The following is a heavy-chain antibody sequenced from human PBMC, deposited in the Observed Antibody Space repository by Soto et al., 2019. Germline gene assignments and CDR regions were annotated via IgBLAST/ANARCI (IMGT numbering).Heavy chain of an antibody. D-gene: IGHD2-15*01. V-gene: IGHV1-69*02. CDR3: ARGYCSGGSCWVGYYYYGMDV. Sequence: QVQLVQSGAEVKKPGSSVKVSCKASGGIFSSYTISWVRQAPGQGLEWMGRIIPILGIANYAQKFQGRVTITADKSTSTAYMELSSLRSEDTAVYYCARGYCSGGSCWVGYYYYGMDVWGQGTTVTVSS. CDR2: IIPILGIA. J-gene: IGHJ6*02. CDR1: GGIFSSYT.